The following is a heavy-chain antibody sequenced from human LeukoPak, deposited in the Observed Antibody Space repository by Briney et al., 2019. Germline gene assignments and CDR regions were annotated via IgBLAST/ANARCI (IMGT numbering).Heavy chain of an antibody. Sequence: PGGSLRLSCAASGFIFSNYTMHWVRQAPGKGLEWVAAISYDGSNKYYADSVKGRFTVSRDNSKTTLYLQMDSLRAEDTAVYYCARPRGSRWSIPFDNWGQGTLVTVSS. J-gene: IGHJ4*02. CDR2: ISYDGSNK. CDR1: GFIFSNYT. D-gene: IGHD6-13*01. CDR3: ARPRGSRWSIPFDN. V-gene: IGHV3-30-3*01.